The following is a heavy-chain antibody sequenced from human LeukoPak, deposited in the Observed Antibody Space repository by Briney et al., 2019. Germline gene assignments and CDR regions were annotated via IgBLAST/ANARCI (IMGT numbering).Heavy chain of an antibody. CDR1: GYNFASYW. Sequence: GESLKISCKGSGYNFASYWIGWERQMPGKGLEWMGIIYPGDSATRYSPSFQGQVTLSADKSISTAYLQWSSLKASDTAMYYCARRGYYERSGSYDYWGQGTLVTVSS. D-gene: IGHD3-22*01. CDR2: IYPGDSAT. V-gene: IGHV5-51*01. CDR3: ARRGYYERSGSYDY. J-gene: IGHJ4*02.